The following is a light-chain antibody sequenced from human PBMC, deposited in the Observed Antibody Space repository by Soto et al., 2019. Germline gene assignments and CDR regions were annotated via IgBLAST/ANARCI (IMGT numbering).Light chain of an antibody. CDR1: QGSRND. J-gene: IGKJ4*01. CDR2: AVS. Sequence: AIPLTQSPSAMAASVGGTGHSICRAIQGSRNDVGWYQKKTGKAPKLLIYAVSSLQSGVTSRLSGSGYGKDFILTISSLQTEDFATYYCLQDYSFPLTFGGGTKVDIK. CDR3: LQDYSFPLT. V-gene: IGKV1-6*01.